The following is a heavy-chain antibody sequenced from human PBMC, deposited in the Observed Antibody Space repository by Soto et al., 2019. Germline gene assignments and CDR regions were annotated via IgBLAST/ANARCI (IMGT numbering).Heavy chain of an antibody. V-gene: IGHV4-31*03. CDR3: ARGLWTGTTSNYYMDV. Sequence: QVQLQESGPGLVKPSQTLSLTCTVSGGSISSGGYYWSWIRQHPGKGLEWIGYIYYSGSTYYNPSLKSRVTISVDTSKNQFPLKLSAVTAADTAVYYCARGLWTGTTSNYYMDVWGKGTPVTVSS. J-gene: IGHJ6*03. CDR2: IYYSGST. D-gene: IGHD1-7*01. CDR1: GGSISSGGYY.